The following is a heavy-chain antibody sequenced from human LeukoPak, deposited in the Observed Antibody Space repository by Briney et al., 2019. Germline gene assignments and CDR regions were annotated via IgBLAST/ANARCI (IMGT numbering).Heavy chain of an antibody. J-gene: IGHJ4*02. Sequence: GGSLRLSCAASGFTVSSNYMSWVRQAPGKGLEWVSIIYSGGSTYYADSVKGRFTISRDNSKNTLYLQMNSLRAEDTAVYYCARYMILGFCFDYWVQGTLVTVSS. CDR3: ARYMILGFCFDY. CDR2: IYSGGST. CDR1: GFTVSSNY. V-gene: IGHV3-53*01. D-gene: IGHD3/OR15-3a*01.